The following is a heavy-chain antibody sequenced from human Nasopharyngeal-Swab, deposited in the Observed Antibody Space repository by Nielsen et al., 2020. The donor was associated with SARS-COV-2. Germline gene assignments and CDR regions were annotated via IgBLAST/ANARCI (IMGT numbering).Heavy chain of an antibody. CDR2: ISSGGSTT. V-gene: IGHV3-11*04. D-gene: IGHD4-17*01. J-gene: IGHJ4*02. CDR1: VFTFSDFY. Sequence: GGSLRLSCEASVFTFSDFYMSWIRQTPGNGLEWVSYISSGGSTTYYADSVKGRFTISSDNAKRSLYLKMNSRRDEDTAVSYCVRARRFYGDYNTEADSWGQGTLVTVSS. CDR3: VRARRFYGDYNTEADS.